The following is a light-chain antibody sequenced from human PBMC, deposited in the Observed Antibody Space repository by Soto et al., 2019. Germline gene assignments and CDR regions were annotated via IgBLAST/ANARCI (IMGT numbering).Light chain of an antibody. CDR2: EVS. CDR1: SSDVGGYNY. J-gene: IGLJ1*01. Sequence: QSVLTQPASVSGSPGQSIIISCTGTSSDVGGYNYVSWYQQHPDKAPKLMIYEVSNRPSGVSNRFSGSKSGNTASLTISGLQAEDEADYYCSSSTSNSAYVFGTGTKVTVL. CDR3: SSSTSNSAYV. V-gene: IGLV2-14*01.